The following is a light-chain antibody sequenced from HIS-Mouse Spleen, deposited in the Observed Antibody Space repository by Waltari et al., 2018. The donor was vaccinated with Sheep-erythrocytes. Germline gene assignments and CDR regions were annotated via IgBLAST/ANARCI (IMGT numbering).Light chain of an antibody. Sequence: QSALTQPRSVSGSPGQSVTISCTGTSSDVGGYNYVSWYQQHPGKAPKFMIYDVSKRPSGVPDLFSGSKSGNTASLTISGLQAEDEADYYCCSYAGSYTVVVGGGTKLTVL. J-gene: IGLJ2*01. CDR3: CSYAGSYTVV. CDR2: DVS. CDR1: SSDVGGYNY. V-gene: IGLV2-11*01.